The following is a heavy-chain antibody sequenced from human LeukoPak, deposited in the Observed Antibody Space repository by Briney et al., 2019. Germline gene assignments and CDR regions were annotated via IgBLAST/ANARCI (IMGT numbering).Heavy chain of an antibody. CDR2: ISYDGSNK. D-gene: IGHD3-3*01. Sequence: PGGSLRLSCAASGFTFSSYGMHWVRQAPGKGLEWVAVISYDGSNKYYADSVKGRFTISRDNSKNTLYLQMNSLRAGDTAVYYCARPWSGSYNWFDPWGQGTLVTVSS. J-gene: IGHJ5*02. CDR3: ARPWSGSYNWFDP. V-gene: IGHV3-30*03. CDR1: GFTFSSYG.